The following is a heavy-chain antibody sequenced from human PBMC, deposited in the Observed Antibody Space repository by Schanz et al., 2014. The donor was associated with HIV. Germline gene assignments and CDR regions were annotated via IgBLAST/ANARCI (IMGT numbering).Heavy chain of an antibody. Sequence: QVHLVQSGAAVRTPGTSVRVSCKASGGTFNNFTIAWVRQAPGQGLEWLGGIIPILGTSNYAQKFRGRVTITAEESTNIAYMELTRLRYEDTAVYYCARTARFCHGGSCPPSWFDPWGQGTLVSVSS. CDR2: IIPILGTS. D-gene: IGHD2-15*01. CDR1: GGTFNNFT. J-gene: IGHJ5*02. V-gene: IGHV1-69*01. CDR3: ARTARFCHGGSCPPSWFDP.